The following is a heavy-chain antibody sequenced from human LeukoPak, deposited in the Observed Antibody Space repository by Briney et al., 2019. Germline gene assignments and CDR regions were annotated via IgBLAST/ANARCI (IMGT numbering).Heavy chain of an antibody. V-gene: IGHV3-73*01. CDR1: GFTFSGSA. D-gene: IGHD6-13*01. CDR3: TRIAADRRKIDGMDV. J-gene: IGHJ6*02. Sequence: GGSLRLSCAASGFTFSGSAMHWVRRASGKGLEWVGRIRRKANSYATAYAASVKGRFTISRDDSKNTAYLQMNSLKTEDTAVYYCTRIAADRRKIDGMDVWGQGTTVTVSS. CDR2: IRRKANSYAT.